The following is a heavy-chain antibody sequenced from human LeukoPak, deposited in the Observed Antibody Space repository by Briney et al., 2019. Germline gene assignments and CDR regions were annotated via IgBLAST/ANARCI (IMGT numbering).Heavy chain of an antibody. Sequence: GGSLRPSCAASGFTVSSNHMTWVRQAPGKGLEWVSEIYTGGLTFYADSVTGRFTISRDNSKNTVYLQMNSLGVEDTARYYCARDNAPAGGGLDYWGQGTLVTVPS. D-gene: IGHD2-2*01. CDR2: IYTGGLT. CDR3: ARDNAPAGGGLDY. V-gene: IGHV3-53*01. CDR1: GFTVSSNH. J-gene: IGHJ4*02.